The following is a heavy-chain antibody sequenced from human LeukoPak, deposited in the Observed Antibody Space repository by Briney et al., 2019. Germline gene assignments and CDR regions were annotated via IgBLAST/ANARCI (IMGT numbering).Heavy chain of an antibody. CDR3: ARENLFGELLPYYGMDV. D-gene: IGHD3-10*01. CDR2: IYYSGST. Sequence: SETLSLTCTVSGGSISSYYWSWIRQPPGKGLEWMGYIYYSGSTNYNPSLKSRVTISVDTSKNQLSLKLSSVTAADTAVYYCARENLFGELLPYYGMDVWGQGTTVTVSS. J-gene: IGHJ6*02. V-gene: IGHV4-59*12. CDR1: GGSISSYY.